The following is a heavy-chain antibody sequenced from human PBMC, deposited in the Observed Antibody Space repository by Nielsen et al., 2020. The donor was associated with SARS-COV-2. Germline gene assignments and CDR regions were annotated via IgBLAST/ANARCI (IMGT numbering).Heavy chain of an antibody. CDR1: GFTISSSF. J-gene: IGHJ6*02. CDR2: IYTDGST. D-gene: IGHD7-27*01. Sequence: GGSLRLSCGASGFTISSSFMSWVRQAAGKGLDWVSVIYTDGSTSHADSVKGRFTISRDNSKNTLYLQMNSLRAKDTAVYYCARDNWGRMDVWGQGTTVTVSS. V-gene: IGHV3-66*01. CDR3: ARDNWGRMDV.